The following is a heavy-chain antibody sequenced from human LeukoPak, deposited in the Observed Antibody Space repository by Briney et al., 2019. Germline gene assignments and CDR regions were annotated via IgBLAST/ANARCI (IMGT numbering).Heavy chain of an antibody. J-gene: IGHJ5*02. CDR3: ARGTNWFDP. CDR2: IYYRGTA. CDR1: GGSVSSSSYY. V-gene: IGHV4-61*01. Sequence: PSGTLSLTCSVSGGSVSSSSYYWTWIRQPPGKGLEWIGYIYYRGTANYNPSLKSRVIISVDMSKNQFSLKLSSVTAADTAMYYCARGTNWFDPWGQGTLVTVSS.